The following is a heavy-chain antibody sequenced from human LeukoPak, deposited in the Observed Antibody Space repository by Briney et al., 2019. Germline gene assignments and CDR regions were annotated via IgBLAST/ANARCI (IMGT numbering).Heavy chain of an antibody. J-gene: IGHJ4*02. D-gene: IGHD3-10*01. Sequence: ASVKVSCKASGYTFAAHHIHWARQAPGQGLEWMGWILPDGRDTKYSQKFQDRMTLTTDTSTNTAYMELSRLIPDDTAVYYCSGRYGPGPVWGQGTLISASP. CDR2: ILPDGRDT. CDR1: GYTFAAHH. CDR3: SGRYGPGPV. V-gene: IGHV1-2*02.